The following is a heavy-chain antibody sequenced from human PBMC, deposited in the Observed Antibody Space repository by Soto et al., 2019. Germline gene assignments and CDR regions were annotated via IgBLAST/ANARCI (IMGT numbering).Heavy chain of an antibody. J-gene: IGHJ4*02. CDR1: GFTFSTYS. Sequence: GGSLRLSCVASGFTFSTYSMNWVRQAPGKGLEWLSYITKSSSPTYYADSVKGRFTISRDNGKNSVYLQMNSLRDEDTAVYYCARLYTSGWYYDHWGRGTLVTVSS. CDR2: ITKSSSPT. V-gene: IGHV3-48*02. D-gene: IGHD6-19*01. CDR3: ARLYTSGWYYDH.